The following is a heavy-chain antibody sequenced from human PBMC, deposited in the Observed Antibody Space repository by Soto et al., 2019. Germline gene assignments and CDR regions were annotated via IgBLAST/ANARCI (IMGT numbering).Heavy chain of an antibody. CDR1: GYTFTSYG. CDR2: ISAYNGNT. D-gene: IGHD3-3*01. V-gene: IGHV1-18*01. Sequence: QVQLVQSGAEVKKPGASVKVSCKASGYTFTSYGISWVRQAPGQGLEWMGWISAYNGNTNYAQKLQGRVTMTTDTSTSTAYMELRSLRSDDTAVYYCARANLNYDFWSGYQYYIDYWGQGTLVTVSS. CDR3: ARANLNYDFWSGYQYYIDY. J-gene: IGHJ4*02.